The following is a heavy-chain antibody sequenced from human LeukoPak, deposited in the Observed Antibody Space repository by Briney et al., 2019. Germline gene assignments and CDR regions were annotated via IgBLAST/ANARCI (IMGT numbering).Heavy chain of an antibody. D-gene: IGHD2-21*02. CDR1: GYTFTSYG. J-gene: IGHJ6*02. V-gene: IGHV1-18*01. CDR3: ARDAYCGGDCSVNYGMDV. CDR2: ISAYNGNT. Sequence: ASVKVSCKASGYTFTSYGISWVRQAPGQGLEWMGWISAYNGNTNYAQKLQGRVTMTTDTSTSTAYMELRSLRSDDTAVHYCARDAYCGGDCSVNYGMDVWGQGTTVTVSS.